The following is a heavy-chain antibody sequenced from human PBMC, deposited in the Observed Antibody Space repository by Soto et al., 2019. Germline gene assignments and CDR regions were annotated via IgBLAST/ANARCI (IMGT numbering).Heavy chain of an antibody. CDR2: IIPIFGTA. CDR3: ARGRWYGGFDY. Sequence: GASVKVSCKAPGGTFSTYAISWVRQAPGQGLEWMGGIIPIFGTANYAQKFQGRVTITADESTSTAYMELSSLRSEDTAVYYCARGRWYGGFDYWGQGTLVTVSS. CDR1: GGTFSTYA. D-gene: IGHD6-13*01. V-gene: IGHV1-69*13. J-gene: IGHJ4*02.